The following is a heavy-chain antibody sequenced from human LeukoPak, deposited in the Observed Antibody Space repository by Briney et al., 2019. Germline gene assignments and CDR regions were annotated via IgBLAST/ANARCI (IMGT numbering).Heavy chain of an antibody. CDR2: INPNSGGT. Sequence: GASVKVSCKASGYTFTGYYMHWVRQAPGQGLEWMGWINPNSGGTNYAQKFQGRVTMTRNTSISTAYMELSSLRSDDTAVYYCARGYVVVVAATNPLDYWGQGTLVTVSS. V-gene: IGHV1-2*02. CDR3: ARGYVVVVAATNPLDY. J-gene: IGHJ4*02. D-gene: IGHD2-15*01. CDR1: GYTFTGYY.